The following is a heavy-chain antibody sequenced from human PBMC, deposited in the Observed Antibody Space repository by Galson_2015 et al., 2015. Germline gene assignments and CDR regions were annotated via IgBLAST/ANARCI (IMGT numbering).Heavy chain of an antibody. CDR3: ARGEEVVIRGGYSPLFDH. J-gene: IGHJ4*02. D-gene: IGHD5-24*01. Sequence: SLRLSCAASGFIFNSYDMHWVRHAPGNGLEWVSLIGTAGDTYYSGSVRGRFTISRENAKNSLYLQMNSLSAGDTAVYYCARGEEVVIRGGYSPLFDHWGQGTLVTVSS. CDR2: IGTAGDT. CDR1: GFIFNSYD. V-gene: IGHV3-13*01.